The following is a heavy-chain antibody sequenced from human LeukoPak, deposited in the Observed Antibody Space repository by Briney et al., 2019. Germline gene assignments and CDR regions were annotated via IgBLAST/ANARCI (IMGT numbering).Heavy chain of an antibody. CDR2: IFPSGIT. J-gene: IGHJ4*02. CDR1: GDSISSSNW. V-gene: IGHV4-4*02. D-gene: IGHD3-22*01. Sequence: PSETLSLTCDVSGDSISSSNWWSWVRQPPGKGLEWIGEIFPSGITNYNPSLKSRVTISIDKSKNQLSLTLSSVTAADTAVFYCAREVVITNYFDYWGQGSLVTVSS. CDR3: AREVVITNYFDY.